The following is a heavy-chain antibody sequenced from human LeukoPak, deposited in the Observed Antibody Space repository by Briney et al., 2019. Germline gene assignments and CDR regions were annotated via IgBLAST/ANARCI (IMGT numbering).Heavy chain of an antibody. V-gene: IGHV1-69*13. D-gene: IGHD2-21*02. CDR2: IIPIFGTA. Sequence: GASVKVSCKASGYTFTNYGISWVRQAPGQGLEWMGGIIPIFGTANYAQKFQGRVTITADESTSTAYMELSSLRSEDTAVYYCARTAYCGGDCYSAWAFDIWGQGTMVTVSS. CDR1: GYTFTNYG. J-gene: IGHJ3*02. CDR3: ARTAYCGGDCYSAWAFDI.